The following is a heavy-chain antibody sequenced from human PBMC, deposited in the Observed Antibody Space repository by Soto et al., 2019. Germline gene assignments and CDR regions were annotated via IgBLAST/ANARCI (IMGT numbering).Heavy chain of an antibody. J-gene: IGHJ5*02. CDR2: ISSSSSTI. CDR3: ARDGRHNWNDAGPNWFDP. V-gene: IGHV3-48*02. D-gene: IGHD1-20*01. Sequence: EVQLVESGGGLVQPGGSLRLSCAASGFTFSSYSMNWVRQAPGEGLEWVSYISSSSSTIYYADSVKGRFTISRDNAKNSLYLQMNSLRDEDTAVYYCARDGRHNWNDAGPNWFDPWGQGTLVTVSS. CDR1: GFTFSSYS.